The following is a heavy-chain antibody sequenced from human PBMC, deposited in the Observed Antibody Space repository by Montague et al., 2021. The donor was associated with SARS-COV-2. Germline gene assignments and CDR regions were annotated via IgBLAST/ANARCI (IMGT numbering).Heavy chain of an antibody. CDR2: MYYSGST. CDR1: GGSISHSY. D-gene: IGHD3-10*01. CDR3: ARGGYYYGSPYHFDY. Sequence: SETLSLTCTVSGGSISHSYWNWLRQTPGKGLEWIGYMYYSGSTNYHPSLKSRVTISVDTSRSQVSLKLSSVTAADTATYYCARGGYYYGSPYHFDYWGQGTLVTVSS. J-gene: IGHJ4*01. V-gene: IGHV4-59*01.